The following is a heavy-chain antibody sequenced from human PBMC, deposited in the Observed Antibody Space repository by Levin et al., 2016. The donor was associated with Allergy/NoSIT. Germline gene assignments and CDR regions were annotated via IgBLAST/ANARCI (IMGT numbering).Heavy chain of an antibody. CDR1: GFTFSSYA. Sequence: GESLKISCAASGFTFSSYAMSWVRQAPGKGLEWVSAISGSGGSTYYADSVKGRFTISRDNSKNTLYLQMNSLRAEDTAVYYCARGQGSSSWYSGWFDPWGQGTLVTVSS. V-gene: IGHV3-23*01. D-gene: IGHD6-13*01. J-gene: IGHJ5*02. CDR3: ARGQGSSSWYSGWFDP. CDR2: ISGSGGST.